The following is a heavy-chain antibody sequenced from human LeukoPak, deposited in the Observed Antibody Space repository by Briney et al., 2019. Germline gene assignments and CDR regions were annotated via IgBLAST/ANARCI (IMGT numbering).Heavy chain of an antibody. CDR3: ARATFSSAGHSY. CDR1: GFTFSYYE. D-gene: IGHD6-25*01. CDR2: VRKSGATI. Sequence: PGASLRLSCAASGFTFSYYEMNWVRQAPGKGLEWVSYVRKSGATIYNADSVKGRFTISRDNPKSSLFLQMNSLRAEDTGVYYCARATFSSAGHSYWGQGTLATLPS. J-gene: IGHJ4*02. V-gene: IGHV3-48*03.